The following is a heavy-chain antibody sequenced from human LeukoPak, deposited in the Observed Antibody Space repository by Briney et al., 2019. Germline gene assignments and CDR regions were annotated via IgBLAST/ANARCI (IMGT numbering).Heavy chain of an antibody. J-gene: IGHJ4*02. CDR1: GGSISSGSYY. V-gene: IGHV4-61*02. CDR2: IYTSGST. CDR3: ARMQPAANYLDY. D-gene: IGHD2-2*01. Sequence: PSQTLSLTCTVSGGSISSGSYYWSWIRQPAGKGLEWIGRIYTSGSTNYNPSLKSRVTISVDTSKNQFSLKLSSVTAADTAVYYCARMQPAANYLDYWGQGTLVTVSS.